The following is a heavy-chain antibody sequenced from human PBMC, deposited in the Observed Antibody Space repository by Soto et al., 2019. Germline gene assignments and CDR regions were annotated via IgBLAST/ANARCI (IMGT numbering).Heavy chain of an antibody. CDR3: RGSSYYYYYGMDV. Sequence: ILQPPGKGLEWIGEINHSGSTNYNPSLKSRVTISVDTSNNQFSLKLSSVTAADTAVYYCRGSSYYYYYGMDVWGQGTTVT. D-gene: IGHD6-13*01. J-gene: IGHJ6*02. V-gene: IGHV4-34*01. CDR2: INHSGST.